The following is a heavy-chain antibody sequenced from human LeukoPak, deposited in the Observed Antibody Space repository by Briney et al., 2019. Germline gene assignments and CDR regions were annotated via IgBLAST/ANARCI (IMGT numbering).Heavy chain of an antibody. CDR1: GLTVSSYA. CDR2: IIGSAVNT. V-gene: IGHV3-23*01. CDR3: AKYTSGTSYRGLDQ. Sequence: GGSLRLSCGASGLTVSSYAMSWVRPAPGKGLEWVSTIIGSAVNTYYADSVKGRFTISRDDSKNTVYLQMNSLRAEDTAVYSCAKYTSGTSYRGLDQWGQGTLVTVSS. D-gene: IGHD3-10*01. J-gene: IGHJ4*02.